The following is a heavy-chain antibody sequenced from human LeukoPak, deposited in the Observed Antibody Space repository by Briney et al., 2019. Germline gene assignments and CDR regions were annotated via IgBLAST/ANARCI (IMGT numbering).Heavy chain of an antibody. V-gene: IGHV3-23*01. CDR3: AKRGLLSGYDYVIGY. J-gene: IGHJ4*02. Sequence: PGGSLRLSCEVSRFSFSSYAMSWVRQAPGKGLEWVSAISGSGGSTYYADSVKGRFTISRDNSKNTLYLQMNSLRAEDTAVYYCAKRGLLSGYDYVIGYWGQGTLVTVSS. D-gene: IGHD5-12*01. CDR2: ISGSGGST. CDR1: RFSFSSYA.